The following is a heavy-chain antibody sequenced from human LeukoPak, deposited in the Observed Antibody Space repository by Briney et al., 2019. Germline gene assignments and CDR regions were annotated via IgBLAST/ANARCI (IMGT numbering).Heavy chain of an antibody. Sequence: SVKVSCKASGGTFSNYAINWVRQAPGQGLEWMGGLIPLFGTAHSAQKFQDKVTITADKSTNIAYMELTSLTSDDTAVYYCARVHDYGDYPPYYYYYMDVWGKGTTVTVSS. D-gene: IGHD4-17*01. CDR3: ARVHDYGDYPPYYYYYMDV. CDR2: LIPLFGTA. V-gene: IGHV1-69*06. J-gene: IGHJ6*03. CDR1: GGTFSNYA.